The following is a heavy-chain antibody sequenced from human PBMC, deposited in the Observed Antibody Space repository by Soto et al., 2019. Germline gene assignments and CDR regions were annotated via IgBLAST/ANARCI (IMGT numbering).Heavy chain of an antibody. CDR2: MNPNSGNT. Sequence: ASVKVSCKASGYTFTSYDINWVRQATGQGLEWMGWMNPNSGNTGYAQKSQGRVTMTRNTSISTAYMELSSLRSEDTAVYYCARTQLEAARPLFDYWGQGTLVTVSS. V-gene: IGHV1-8*02. J-gene: IGHJ4*02. D-gene: IGHD6-6*01. CDR1: GYTFTSYD. CDR3: ARTQLEAARPLFDY.